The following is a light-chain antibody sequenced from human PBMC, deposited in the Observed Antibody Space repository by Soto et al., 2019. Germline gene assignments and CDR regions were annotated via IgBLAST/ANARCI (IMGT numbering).Light chain of an antibody. Sequence: QAVVTQPPSASGTPGQRVTISCSGSSSNIGSNYVYWYQQLPGTAPKLLIYKNNQRPSGVPDRVSGSKSATSASLAISGLRSEDEADYYCATWDDSLSGVVFGGGTKVTVL. V-gene: IGLV1-47*01. CDR2: KNN. CDR3: ATWDDSLSGVV. J-gene: IGLJ3*02. CDR1: SSNIGSNY.